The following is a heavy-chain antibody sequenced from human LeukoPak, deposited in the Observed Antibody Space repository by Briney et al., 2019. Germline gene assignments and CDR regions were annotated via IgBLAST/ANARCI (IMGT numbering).Heavy chain of an antibody. CDR2: TYSDGNT. Sequence: GGALRLCCVACGFPVCSNYISWAPQAPGKGLEWVSITYSDGNTNYADSVKGRFTISRDNSKTTLSLQMNSLRGEDTAVYFCARKNDLFNAAFDIWGQGTVVTVSS. V-gene: IGHV3-53*01. D-gene: IGHD1-1*01. J-gene: IGHJ3*02. CDR1: GFPVCSNY. CDR3: ARKNDLFNAAFDI.